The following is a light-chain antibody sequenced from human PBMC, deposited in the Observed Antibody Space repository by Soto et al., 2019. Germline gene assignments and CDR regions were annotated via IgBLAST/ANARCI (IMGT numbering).Light chain of an antibody. Sequence: EIVLTQSPATLSLSPGERATLSCRASQSVSNSLSWYRQKPGQAPRLLIYGASSRATGIPDRFSGSGSGTDFTLTISRLEPEDFAVYYCQHYGSSWTFGQGTKVDIK. V-gene: IGKV3-20*01. CDR3: QHYGSSWT. J-gene: IGKJ1*01. CDR2: GAS. CDR1: QSVSNS.